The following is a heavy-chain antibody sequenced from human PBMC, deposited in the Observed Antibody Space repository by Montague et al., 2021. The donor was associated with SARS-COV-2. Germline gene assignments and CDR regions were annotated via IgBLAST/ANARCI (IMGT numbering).Heavy chain of an antibody. J-gene: IGHJ4*02. CDR3: ARFGSGTLDFDL. Sequence: TLSLTCTVSGGSISSGSYYWSWIRQPAGKGLEWIGRIYTSGNTDYSFSLKSRVTISVDTYKNQFSLSLTSVTAAATAVYFCARFGSGTLDFDLWGQGTLVTVSS. D-gene: IGHD1-26*01. CDR1: GGSISSGSYY. CDR2: IYTSGNT. V-gene: IGHV4-61*02.